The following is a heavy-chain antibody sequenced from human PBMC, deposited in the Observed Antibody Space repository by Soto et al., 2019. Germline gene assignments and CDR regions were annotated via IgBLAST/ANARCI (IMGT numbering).Heavy chain of an antibody. Sequence: GSLRLSCAASGFTFSSYAMHWVRQAPGKGLEWVAVISYDGSNKYYADSVKGRFTISRDNSKNTLYLQMNSLRAEDTAVYYCARDRGRGYYYYGMDVWGQGTTVTVSS. D-gene: IGHD3-10*01. V-gene: IGHV3-30-3*01. CDR1: GFTFSSYA. CDR3: ARDRGRGYYYYGMDV. CDR2: ISYDGSNK. J-gene: IGHJ6*02.